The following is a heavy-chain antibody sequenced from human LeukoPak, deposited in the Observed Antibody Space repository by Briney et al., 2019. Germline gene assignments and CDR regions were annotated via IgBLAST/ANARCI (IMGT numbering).Heavy chain of an antibody. Sequence: SETLSLTCTVSGGSISSGGYYWSWIRQHPGKGLEWIGYIYYSGSTYYNPSLKSRVTISVDTSKNQFSLKLSSVTAADTAVYYCARDFSRYDFWSGPGGWFDPWGQGTLATVSS. CDR3: ARDFSRYDFWSGPGGWFDP. D-gene: IGHD3-3*01. J-gene: IGHJ5*02. CDR2: IYYSGST. V-gene: IGHV4-31*03. CDR1: GGSISSGGYY.